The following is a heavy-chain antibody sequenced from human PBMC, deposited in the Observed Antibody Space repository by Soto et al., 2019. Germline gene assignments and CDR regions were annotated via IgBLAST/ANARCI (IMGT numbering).Heavy chain of an antibody. V-gene: IGHV3-30*02. CDR2: IRYDGSNI. J-gene: IGHJ4*02. D-gene: IGHD2-15*01. Sequence: GSLRLSCAASGNIFNGYGMHWVRQPPCKGLEWVAVIRYDGSNIFYADSVKGRFTISRDNSRNTLYLQMNSLRDEDTAVYYCARVPGDCSGGTCYSLHVDYWGQGSQVTVSS. CDR1: GNIFNGYG. CDR3: ARVPGDCSGGTCYSLHVDY.